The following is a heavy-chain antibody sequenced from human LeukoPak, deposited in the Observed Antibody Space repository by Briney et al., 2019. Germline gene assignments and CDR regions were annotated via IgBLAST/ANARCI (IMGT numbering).Heavy chain of an antibody. D-gene: IGHD1-26*01. Sequence: GGSLRLSCAASGFTFSNYEMNWVRQAPGKGLEWLSYITSGSVTYYADSVKGRFTISRDNAKNSLYLQMSSLRAEDTAVYYCARGGFYFDFWGQGGLVTVSS. CDR3: ARGGFYFDF. V-gene: IGHV3-48*03. J-gene: IGHJ4*02. CDR2: ITSGSVT. CDR1: GFTFSNYE.